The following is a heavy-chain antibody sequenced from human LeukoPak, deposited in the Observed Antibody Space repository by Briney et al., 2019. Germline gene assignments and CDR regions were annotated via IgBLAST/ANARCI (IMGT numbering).Heavy chain of an antibody. CDR1: GGTFSSYA. Sequence: SVKVSCKASGGTFSSYAISWVRQAPGQGLEWMGRIIPILGIANYAQKFQGRVTITADKSTSTAYMELRSLRSDDTAVYYCARVLTLSYYYGSGSYNWFDPWGQGTLVTVSS. J-gene: IGHJ5*02. CDR3: ARVLTLSYYYGSGSYNWFDP. V-gene: IGHV1-69*04. D-gene: IGHD3-10*01. CDR2: IIPILGIA.